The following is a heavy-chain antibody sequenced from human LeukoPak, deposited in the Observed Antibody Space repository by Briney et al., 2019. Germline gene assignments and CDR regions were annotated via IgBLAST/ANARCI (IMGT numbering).Heavy chain of an antibody. V-gene: IGHV3-7*01. CDR3: ARYTAMAFDY. CDR1: GFTFSDYW. Sequence: QTGGSLRLPCAASGFTFSDYWMSWVRQAPGQGLEWVAKINQDGREQHFVDSVKGRFTISRDNAKNSLYLQMNSLRAEDTAVYYCARYTAMAFDYWGQGTLVTVSS. CDR2: INQDGREQ. J-gene: IGHJ4*02. D-gene: IGHD5-18*01.